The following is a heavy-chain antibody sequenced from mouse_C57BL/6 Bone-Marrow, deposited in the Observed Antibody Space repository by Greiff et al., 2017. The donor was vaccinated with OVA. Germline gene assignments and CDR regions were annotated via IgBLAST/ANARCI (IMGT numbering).Heavy chain of an antibody. Sequence: QVPLQQPGAELVRPGSSVQLSFPASCFTFTSSCMLWVQPRPGPGLAWIGVIDPSDSYTNYNQKFKGKSTLTVDTSSSTAYMQLSSLTSEDSAVYYCANGYWYFDVWGTGTTVTVSS. CDR3: ANGYWYFDV. V-gene: IGHV1-59*01. CDR1: CFTFTSSC. CDR2: IDPSDSYT. J-gene: IGHJ1*03.